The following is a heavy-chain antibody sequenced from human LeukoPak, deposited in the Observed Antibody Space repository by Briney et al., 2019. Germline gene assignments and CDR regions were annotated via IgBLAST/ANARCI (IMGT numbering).Heavy chain of an antibody. CDR3: ARYRGHYYGSVPYYFDY. V-gene: IGHV4-61*02. Sequence: SETLSLTCTVSGGSISSGSYYWSWIRHPAGKGLEWIGRIYTSGSTNYNPSLKSRVTISVDTSKNQFSLKLSSVTAADTAVYYCARYRGHYYGSVPYYFDYWGQGTLVTVSS. D-gene: IGHD3-10*01. CDR2: IYTSGST. J-gene: IGHJ4*02. CDR1: GGSISSGSYY.